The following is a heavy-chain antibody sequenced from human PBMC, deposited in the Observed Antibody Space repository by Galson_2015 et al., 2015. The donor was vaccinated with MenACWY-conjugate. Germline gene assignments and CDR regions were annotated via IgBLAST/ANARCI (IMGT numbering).Heavy chain of an antibody. J-gene: IGHJ4*02. V-gene: IGHV1-46*01. Sequence: SVKVSCKASGYTFSNYGLSWVRQAPGQGLERMGLINPSGGSTSYAQKFQGRVTMTRDTSTSTLYIYLSSLRSEDTAVYYCARLLPFGDHPFDYWGQGTLVTVSS. CDR2: INPSGGST. D-gene: IGHD4-17*01. CDR1: GYTFSNYG. CDR3: ARLLPFGDHPFDY.